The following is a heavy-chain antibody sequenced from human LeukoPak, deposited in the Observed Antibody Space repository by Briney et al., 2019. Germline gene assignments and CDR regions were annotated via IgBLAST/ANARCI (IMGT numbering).Heavy chain of an antibody. V-gene: IGHV4-59*01. J-gene: IGHJ4*02. D-gene: IGHD3-16*01. CDR2: IYYSGST. Sequence: PSETLSLTCAVYGGSFSGYYWSWIRQPPGKGLEWIGYIYYSGSTNYNPSLKSRVTISADTSKNHFSLKLNSVTTADTAVYYCTRGAGWLIDYWGQGILVTVSS. CDR3: TRGAGWLIDY. CDR1: GGSFSGYY.